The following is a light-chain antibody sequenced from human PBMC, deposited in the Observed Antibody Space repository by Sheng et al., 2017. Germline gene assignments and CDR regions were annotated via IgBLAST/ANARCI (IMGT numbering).Light chain of an antibody. Sequence: QSVLTQPPSVSGAPGQRVTISCTGSGSNIGAGYDVHWYQQIPGTAPKLLIYGNSNRPSGVPDRFSGSKSGTSASLAITGLQAEDEADYYCQSYDSSLSGSKVFGGGTKLTVL. CDR1: GSNIGAGYD. CDR2: GNS. V-gene: IGLV1-40*01. CDR3: QSYDSSLSGSKV. J-gene: IGLJ3*02.